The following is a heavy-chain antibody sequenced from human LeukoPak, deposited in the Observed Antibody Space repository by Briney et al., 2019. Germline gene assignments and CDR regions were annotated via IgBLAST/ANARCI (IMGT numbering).Heavy chain of an antibody. CDR3: ASSAGIAVASTFDY. D-gene: IGHD6-19*01. CDR1: GFTFSNNA. CDR2: ISGSGGST. V-gene: IGHV3-23*01. J-gene: IGHJ4*02. Sequence: GGSLRLSCAASGFTFSNNAMSWVRQAPGKGLEWVSAISGSGGSTYYADSVKGRFTISRDDSKNTLYLQMNSLRAEDTAVYYCASSAGIAVASTFDYWGQGTLVTVSS.